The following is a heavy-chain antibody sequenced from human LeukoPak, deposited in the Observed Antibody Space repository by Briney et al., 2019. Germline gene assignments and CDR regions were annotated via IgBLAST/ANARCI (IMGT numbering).Heavy chain of an antibody. V-gene: IGHV4-39*01. CDR3: ARHRYNWNTWFDP. D-gene: IGHD1-20*01. CDR2: IYYSGST. J-gene: IGHJ5*02. Sequence: SETLSLTCTVSGGSISSSSYYWGWIRQPPGKGLEWIGSIYYSGSTYYNPSLKSRVTISVDTSKNQFSLKLSSVTAADTAVYYCARHRYNWNTWFDPWGQGTLVTVSS. CDR1: GGSISSSSYY.